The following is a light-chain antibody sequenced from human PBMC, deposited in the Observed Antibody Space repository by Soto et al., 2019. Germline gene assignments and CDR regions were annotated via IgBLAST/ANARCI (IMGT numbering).Light chain of an antibody. CDR1: SSDVGGYNY. Sequence: QSALTQPASVSGSPGQSITISCTGTSSDVGGYNYVSWYQQHPGKAPKLMIYDVSNRPAGVSNRFSGSNSGNTASLTISGLQAEDEADYSCSSYTISRTLDVVLGGGTKDTVL. CDR3: SSYTISRTLDVV. V-gene: IGLV2-14*01. J-gene: IGLJ2*01. CDR2: DVS.